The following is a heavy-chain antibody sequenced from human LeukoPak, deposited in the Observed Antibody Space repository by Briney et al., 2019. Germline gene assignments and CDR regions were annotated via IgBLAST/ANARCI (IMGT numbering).Heavy chain of an antibody. V-gene: IGHV3-30*18. J-gene: IGHJ4*02. CDR3: AKGRNEDGDAALNY. CDR2: ISYDGSNK. D-gene: IGHD4-17*01. CDR1: GFTFSSYG. Sequence: GRSLRLSCAASGFTFSSYGMHWVRQAPGKGLEWVAVISYDGSNKYYADSVKGRFTISRDNSKNTLYLQMNSLRAEDTAAYHCAKGRNEDGDAALNYWGQGTPVTVSS.